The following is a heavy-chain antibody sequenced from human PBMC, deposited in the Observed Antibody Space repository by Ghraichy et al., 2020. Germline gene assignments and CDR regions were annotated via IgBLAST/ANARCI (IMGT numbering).Heavy chain of an antibody. CDR3: ARLGLRFFPPY. J-gene: IGHJ4*02. CDR1: GGSISGFY. CDR2: IYYRGGT. V-gene: IGHV4-59*13. D-gene: IGHD3-3*01. Sequence: SETLSLTCTVSGGSISGFYWSWLRQPPGKGLEQIGYIYYRGGTKYNPPFKSRVSISSDTSKSLFSLSLSSVTAADTAVFYCARLGLRFFPPYWGQGTLVTVSS.